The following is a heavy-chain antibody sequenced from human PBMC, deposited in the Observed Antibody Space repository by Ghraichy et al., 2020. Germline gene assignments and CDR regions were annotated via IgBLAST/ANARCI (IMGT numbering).Heavy chain of an antibody. Sequence: GGSLGLSCEASGFTISSNYMSWVRQAPGKGLEWVSLIYTGDYTFYADSVKGRFTISRDNSKNTLFLQMDSLRAEDTAVYYCARDREEGGTDYWGQGTLVTVFS. D-gene: IGHD1-26*01. CDR3: ARDREEGGTDY. J-gene: IGHJ4*02. V-gene: IGHV3-66*01. CDR1: GFTISSNY. CDR2: IYTGDYT.